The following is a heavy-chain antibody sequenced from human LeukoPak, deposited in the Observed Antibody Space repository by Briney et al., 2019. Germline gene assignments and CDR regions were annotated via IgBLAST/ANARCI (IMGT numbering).Heavy chain of an antibody. CDR3: AREGLLGYYYDSG. CDR1: GGSFSGYY. V-gene: IGHV4-34*01. CDR2: INHSGST. Sequence: SETLSLTCAVYGGSFSGYYWSWIRQPPGKGLEWIGEINHSGSTNYNPSLKSRVTISVDTSKNQFSLKLRYVTAGDTAVYYCAREGLLGYYYDSGWGQGTLVTVSS. J-gene: IGHJ4*02. D-gene: IGHD3-22*01.